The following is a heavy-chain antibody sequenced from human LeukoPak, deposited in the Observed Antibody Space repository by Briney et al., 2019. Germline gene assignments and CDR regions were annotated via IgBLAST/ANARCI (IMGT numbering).Heavy chain of an antibody. Sequence: GGSLRLSCAASGFTFSSYAMSWVCQAPGKGLEWVAFIRYDGSNQYYADSVKGRFTISRDSSKNTLYLQMNSLRGDDTAVYYCAKDMGYNTGWTRFDYWGQGILVTVSS. D-gene: IGHD6-19*01. CDR3: AKDMGYNTGWTRFDY. CDR1: GFTFSSYA. CDR2: IRYDGSNQ. J-gene: IGHJ4*02. V-gene: IGHV3-30*02.